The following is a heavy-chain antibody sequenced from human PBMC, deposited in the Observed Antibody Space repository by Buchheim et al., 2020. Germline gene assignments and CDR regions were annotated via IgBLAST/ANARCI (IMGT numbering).Heavy chain of an antibody. Sequence: QVQLVESGGGVVQPGRSLRLSCAASGFTFSSYGMHWVRQAPGKGLEWVAVISYDGSNKYYADSVKGRFTISRDNSKNTLYLQMNSLRAEDTAVYYCAREGNDSSGYYYVPFDYWGQGTL. CDR2: ISYDGSNK. D-gene: IGHD3-22*01. J-gene: IGHJ4*02. V-gene: IGHV3-30*19. CDR1: GFTFSSYG. CDR3: AREGNDSSGYYYVPFDY.